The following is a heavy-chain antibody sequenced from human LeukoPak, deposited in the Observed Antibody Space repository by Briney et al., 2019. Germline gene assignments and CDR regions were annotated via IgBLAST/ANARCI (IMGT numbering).Heavy chain of an antibody. CDR2: ISYDGSKK. Sequence: GRSLRLSCAASGFTFSSYAIHWVRQAPGKGLEWVAVISYDGSKKYYVDSVKGRFTISRDNSKNTLYLQMDSLRAEDTAVYYCGRDLVGGAYDIWGQGTMVTVSS. CDR1: GFTFSSYA. J-gene: IGHJ3*02. V-gene: IGHV3-30-3*01. CDR3: GRDLVGGAYDI. D-gene: IGHD3-10*01.